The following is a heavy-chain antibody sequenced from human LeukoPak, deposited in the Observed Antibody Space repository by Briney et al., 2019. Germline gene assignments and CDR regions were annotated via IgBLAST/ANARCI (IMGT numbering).Heavy chain of an antibody. CDR1: GASLNNYY. CDR3: ARKEWELHFDL. D-gene: IGHD1-26*01. Sequence: SETLSLTCTVSGASLNNYYWSWIRQPPGMGLEWIGYIHSSGSTNYNTSLKSRVAISIDTSKNQFSLRVNSMTAADAAVYYCARKEWELHFDLWGRGSPVTVSS. CDR2: IHSSGST. J-gene: IGHJ2*01. V-gene: IGHV4-59*01.